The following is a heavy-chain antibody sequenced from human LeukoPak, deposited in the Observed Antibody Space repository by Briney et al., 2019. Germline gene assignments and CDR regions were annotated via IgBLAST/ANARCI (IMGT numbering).Heavy chain of an antibody. CDR1: GGSISSSSYC. CDR2: IYYSGST. V-gene: IGHV4-39*01. Sequence: SETLSLTCTVSGGSISSSSYCWGWIRQPPGKGLEWIGSIYYSGSTYYNPSLTSRVTISVDTSKNQFSLKLSSVTAADTAVYYCARLAVAGNKNDYWGQGTLDTVSS. J-gene: IGHJ4*02. CDR3: ARLAVAGNKNDY. D-gene: IGHD6-19*01.